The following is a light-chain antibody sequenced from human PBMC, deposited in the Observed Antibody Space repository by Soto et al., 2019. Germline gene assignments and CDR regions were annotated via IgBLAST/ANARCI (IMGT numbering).Light chain of an antibody. J-gene: IGLJ1*01. CDR1: SREVGGYNY. CDR2: DVS. CDR3: SSYTSSSTYV. V-gene: IGLV2-14*01. Sequence: QFVLTQPSSVSGSPGQSITISCTGTSREVGGYNYVSWYQQHPGKAPKLMIYDVSNRPSGISNRFSGSKSGNTASLTISGLQAEDEADYYCSSYTSSSTYVFGTGTKVTVL.